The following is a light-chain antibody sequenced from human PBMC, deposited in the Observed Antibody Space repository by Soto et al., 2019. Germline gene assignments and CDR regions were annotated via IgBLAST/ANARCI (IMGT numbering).Light chain of an antibody. CDR3: QNYNSPPWT. CDR2: KAS. Sequence: DIQMTQSPSTLSAAVGDRVTITCRASQSISSRLAWYQQRPGKVPRLLIYKASTLETGVPSRFSGSGSGTEFTLTISSLQPDDSATYYCQNYNSPPWTFGQGTRVEIK. V-gene: IGKV1-5*03. J-gene: IGKJ1*01. CDR1: QSISSR.